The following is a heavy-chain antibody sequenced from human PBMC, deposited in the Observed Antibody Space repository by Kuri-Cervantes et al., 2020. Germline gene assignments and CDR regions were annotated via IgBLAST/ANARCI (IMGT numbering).Heavy chain of an antibody. CDR3: SAGDWFDP. Sequence: GESLKISCAASGFTLNNYGMHWVRQAPGRGLEWVAVIWYDGNDAYYADSVKGRFTISRDDSKNTLYLQMNSLKTEDTAVYYCSAGDWFDPWGQGTLVTVSS. CDR1: GFTLNNYG. V-gene: IGHV3-33*01. J-gene: IGHJ5*02. CDR2: IWYDGNDA.